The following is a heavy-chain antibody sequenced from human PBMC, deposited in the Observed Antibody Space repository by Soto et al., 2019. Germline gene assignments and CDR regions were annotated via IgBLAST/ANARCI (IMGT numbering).Heavy chain of an antibody. D-gene: IGHD3-3*01. CDR3: TRKFHYDFWSGYYYFDY. Sequence: GGSLRLSCTASGFTFGDYAMSWFRQAPGKGLEWVGFIRSKAYGGTTEYAASVKGRFTISRDDSKSIAYLQMNSLKTEDTAVYYCTRKFHYDFWSGYYYFDYWGQGTLVTVSS. CDR1: GFTFGDYA. V-gene: IGHV3-49*03. CDR2: IRSKAYGGTT. J-gene: IGHJ4*02.